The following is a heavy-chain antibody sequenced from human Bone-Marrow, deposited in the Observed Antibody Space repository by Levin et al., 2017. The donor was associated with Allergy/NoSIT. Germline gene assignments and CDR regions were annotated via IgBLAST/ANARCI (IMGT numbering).Heavy chain of an antibody. J-gene: IGHJ4*02. Sequence: PSETLSLTCTVSGGSISNGGYYWSWIRQLPGKGLEWIGYIYYSGTTHYSPSLKSRVTISVDTSKNQFSLTLTSVTAADTAVYFCARDFETPHNRGYYRLLDYWGQGTMVTVSS. V-gene: IGHV4-31*03. CDR1: GGSISNGGYY. CDR2: IYYSGTT. CDR3: ARDFETPHNRGYYRLLDY. D-gene: IGHD3-3*01.